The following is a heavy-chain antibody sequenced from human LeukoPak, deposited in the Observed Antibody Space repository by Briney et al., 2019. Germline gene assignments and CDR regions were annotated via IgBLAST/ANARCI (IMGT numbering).Heavy chain of an antibody. J-gene: IGHJ4*02. Sequence: SETLSLTCAVYGGSFSGYYWSWIRQPPGKGLEWIGEINHSGSTNYNPSLKSRVTISVDTSKNQFSLKLSSVTAADTAVYYCARHVEMATIGYWGQGTLVTVSS. CDR2: INHSGST. V-gene: IGHV4-34*01. D-gene: IGHD5-24*01. CDR3: ARHVEMATIGY. CDR1: GGSFSGYY.